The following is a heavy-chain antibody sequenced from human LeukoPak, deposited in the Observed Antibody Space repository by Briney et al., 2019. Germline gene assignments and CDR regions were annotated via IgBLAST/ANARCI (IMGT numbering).Heavy chain of an antibody. CDR1: GGTFSSYA. J-gene: IGHJ3*02. CDR2: IIPIFGTA. CDR3: AVHCSSTSCYRKIDAFDI. V-gene: IGHV1-69*01. D-gene: IGHD2-2*01. Sequence: SVKVSCKASGGTFSSYAISWVRQAPGQGLEWMGGIIPIFGTANYAQKLQGRVTITADESTSTAYMELSSLRSEDTAVYYCAVHCSSTSCYRKIDAFDIWGQGTMVTVSS.